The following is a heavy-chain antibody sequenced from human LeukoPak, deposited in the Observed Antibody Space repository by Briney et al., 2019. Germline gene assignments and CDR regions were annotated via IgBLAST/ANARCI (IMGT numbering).Heavy chain of an antibody. CDR2: TYFRSEGYI. V-gene: IGHV6-1*01. CDR3: TRDQDGMDV. Sequence: SQTLSLTCALSGDSVSSNIAAWNWVRQSPSRGLEWLGRTYFRSEGYIDYAVSVKSRATINPDTSKNQFSLQLSSVTPEDTAVYYCTRDQDGMDVWGQGTTVTVSS. CDR1: GDSVSSNIAA. J-gene: IGHJ6*02.